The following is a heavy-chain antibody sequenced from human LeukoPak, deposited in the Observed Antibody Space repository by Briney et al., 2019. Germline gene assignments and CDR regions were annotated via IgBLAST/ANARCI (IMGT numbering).Heavy chain of an antibody. CDR1: GFTFSSYW. J-gene: IGHJ4*02. Sequence: GGSLTLSCAASGFTFSSYWMSWARQAPGKGLEWVANIKQDESEKYYVDSVKGRFTISRDNAKNALYLQMNSLRAEDTAVYYCARDTNYYDSSGYGLPYYFDYWGQGTLVTVSS. CDR3: ARDTNYYDSSGYGLPYYFDY. D-gene: IGHD3-22*01. CDR2: IKQDESEK. V-gene: IGHV3-7*01.